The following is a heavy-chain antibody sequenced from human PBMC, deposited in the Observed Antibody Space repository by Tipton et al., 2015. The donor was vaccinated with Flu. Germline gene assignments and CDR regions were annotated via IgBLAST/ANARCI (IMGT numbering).Heavy chain of an antibody. CDR2: MNPNSGNT. D-gene: IGHD6-19*01. CDR3: ARGQVKQWPHRLAY. V-gene: IGHV1-8*01. CDR1: GYTFTDCD. Sequence: AEVKKPGASVKVSCKASGYTFTDCDITWVRQASGQGLEWMGWMNPNSGNTGYTQKFQGRVTMTRNTSISTAYMELSSLRSEDTAVYYCARGQVKQWPHRLAYWGQGTLVTVSS. J-gene: IGHJ4*02.